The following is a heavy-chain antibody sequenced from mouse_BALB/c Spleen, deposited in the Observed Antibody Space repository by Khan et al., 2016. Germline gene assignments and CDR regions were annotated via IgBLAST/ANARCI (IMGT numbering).Heavy chain of an antibody. J-gene: IGHJ2*01. CDR2: IWAGGST. D-gene: IGHD3-3*01. Sequence: QVQLKESGPGLVAPAQSLSITCTVSGFSLTSYGVHWVRQPPGKGLEWLGVIWAGGSTNYNSALMSRLSISKDNSKSQVFLKMNSLQTEDTAMYYCARDGWGEYYWGQGTTLTVSS. CDR1: GFSLTSYG. CDR3: ARDGWGEYY. V-gene: IGHV2-9*02.